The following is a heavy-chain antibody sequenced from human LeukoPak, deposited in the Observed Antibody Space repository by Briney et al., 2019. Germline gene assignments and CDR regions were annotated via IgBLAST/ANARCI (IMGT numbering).Heavy chain of an antibody. D-gene: IGHD3-22*01. CDR3: ARDEEGYDSSGP. CDR2: INPNSGGT. Sequence: ASVKVSCKASGYTFTGYYMHWVRQAPGQGLEWMGRINPNSGGTNYAQKFQGRVTMTRDTSISTAYMELSRLRSDDTAVYYCARDEEGYDSSGPWGQGTLVTVSS. CDR1: GYTFTGYY. V-gene: IGHV1-2*06. J-gene: IGHJ4*02.